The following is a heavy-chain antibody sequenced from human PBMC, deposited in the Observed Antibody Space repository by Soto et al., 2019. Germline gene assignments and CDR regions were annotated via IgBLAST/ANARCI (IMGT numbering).Heavy chain of an antibody. J-gene: IGHJ4*02. Sequence: EVQLVESGGGLVQPGGSLRLSCAASGFTFSSYSMNWVRQAPGKGLEWVSYISSSSSTKYYADSVKGRFTISRDNAKNSLYLQMNILRDEDTAVYYCARDSGQITMVRGVRDYWGQGTLVAVSS. CDR2: ISSSSSTK. D-gene: IGHD3-10*01. V-gene: IGHV3-48*02. CDR1: GFTFSSYS. CDR3: ARDSGQITMVRGVRDY.